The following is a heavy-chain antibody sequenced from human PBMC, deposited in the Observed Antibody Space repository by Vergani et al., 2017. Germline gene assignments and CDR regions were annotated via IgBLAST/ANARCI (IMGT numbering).Heavy chain of an antibody. J-gene: IGHJ5*02. V-gene: IGHV4-31*03. CDR3: ASHGNYYDSSGYYYVGWFDP. CDR1: GGSISRGGYY. CDR2: IDYSGST. Sequence: QVQLQESGPGLVKPSQTLSLTCTVSGGSISRGGYYWSWIRQHPGKGLEWIGYIDYSGSTYYNPSLKSRVTISVDTSKNQFSLKLSSVTAADTAVYYCASHGNYYDSSGYYYVGWFDPWGQGALVTVSS. D-gene: IGHD3-22*01.